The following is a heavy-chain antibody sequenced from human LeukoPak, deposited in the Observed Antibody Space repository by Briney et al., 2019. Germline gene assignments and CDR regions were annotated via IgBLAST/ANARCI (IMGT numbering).Heavy chain of an antibody. CDR3: ARRYCSGGSCYTYFDY. CDR1: GFTFSSYW. Sequence: PGGSLRLSWAAAGFTFSSYWMSWVRQAPGKGLEWVANIKQDGSEKYYVDSVKGRFTISRDNAKNSLYLQMNSLRAEDTAVYSCARRYCSGGSCYTYFDYWGQGTLVTVSS. V-gene: IGHV3-7*01. CDR2: IKQDGSEK. J-gene: IGHJ4*02. D-gene: IGHD2-15*01.